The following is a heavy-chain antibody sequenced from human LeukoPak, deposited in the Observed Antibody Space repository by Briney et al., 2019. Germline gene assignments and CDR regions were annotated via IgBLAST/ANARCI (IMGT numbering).Heavy chain of an antibody. V-gene: IGHV3-30*02. CDR1: GFTFSSYG. Sequence: GGSLRLSCAASGFTFSSYGMHWVRQAPGKGLEWVSFIRYDGSNKYYADSVKGRFTISRDNSKNTLYLQMNSLRAEDTAVYYCARGWLPKLVVTRRAAFDIWGQGTMVTVSS. D-gene: IGHD3-22*01. CDR3: ARGWLPKLVVTRRAAFDI. CDR2: IRYDGSNK. J-gene: IGHJ3*02.